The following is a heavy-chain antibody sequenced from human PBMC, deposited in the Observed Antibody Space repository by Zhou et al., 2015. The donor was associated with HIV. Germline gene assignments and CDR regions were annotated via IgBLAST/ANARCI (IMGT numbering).Heavy chain of an antibody. CDR2: IIPIFGTA. J-gene: IGHJ6*02. CDR3: ASWSHGDGMDV. Sequence: QMQLVQSGAEVKKPGASVKVSCRSSGYTFITYFIHWVRQAPGQGLEWMGGIIPIFGTANYAQKFQGRVTITADESTSTAYMELSSLRSEDTAVYYCASWSHGDGMDVWGQGTTVTVSS. D-gene: IGHD3-16*01. CDR1: GYTFITYF. V-gene: IGHV1-69*01.